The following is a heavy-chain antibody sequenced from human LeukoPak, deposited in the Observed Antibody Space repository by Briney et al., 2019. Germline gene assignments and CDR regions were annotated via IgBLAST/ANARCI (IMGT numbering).Heavy chain of an antibody. CDR3: AKGAGNFYGSGHYTVYV. CDR2: MSGSGSST. Sequence: GGSLRLSCAGSGFTFSIFAMTCGPHTPGKGLEWVSAMSGSGSSTYYADYVKGRFTISRDNSKNTLYLPMNRLRAEDTAVYYCAKGAGNFYGSGHYTVYVWGQGTTVTVSS. D-gene: IGHD3-10*01. CDR1: GFTFSIFA. V-gene: IGHV3-23*01. J-gene: IGHJ6*02.